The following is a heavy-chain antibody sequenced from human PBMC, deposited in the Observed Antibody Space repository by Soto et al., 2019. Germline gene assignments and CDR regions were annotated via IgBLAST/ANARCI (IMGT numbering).Heavy chain of an antibody. CDR1: GFTFNNYP. CDR2: ISAGGDKT. CDR3: AKARGGYDIDY. D-gene: IGHD5-12*01. J-gene: IGHJ4*02. V-gene: IGHV3-23*01. Sequence: GGSLRLSCATSGFTFNNYPMNWVRQAPGEGLSWVSAISAGGDKTYYADSVKGRFTISRDNLRNTLYLHMNSLRAEDTAVYYCAKARGGYDIDYWGQGTLVTVSS.